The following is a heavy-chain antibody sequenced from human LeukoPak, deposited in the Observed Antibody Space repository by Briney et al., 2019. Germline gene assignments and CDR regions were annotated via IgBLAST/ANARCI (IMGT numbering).Heavy chain of an antibody. CDR2: TYYRSKWYN. CDR1: GDSVSSNSAA. V-gene: IGHV6-1*01. CDR3: AGGTATAYYPINWFDP. J-gene: IGHJ5*02. D-gene: IGHD1-26*01. Sequence: SQTLSLTCAISGDSVSSNSAAWNWIRQSPSRGLEWLGRTYYRSKWYNDYAVSVKSQITINPDTSKNQFSLQLNSVTPEDTAVYYCAGGTATAYYPINWFDPWGQGTLVTVSS.